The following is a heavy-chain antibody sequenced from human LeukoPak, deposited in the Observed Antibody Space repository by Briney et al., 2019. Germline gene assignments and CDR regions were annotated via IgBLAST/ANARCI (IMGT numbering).Heavy chain of an antibody. J-gene: IGHJ4*02. D-gene: IGHD1-1*01. CDR2: IYTSGST. Sequence: PSETLSLTCTVSGGSISSYYWSWIRQPAGKGLEWIGRIYTSGSTNYNPSLKSRVTMSVDTSKDQFSLKPSSVTAADTAVYYCARSTERPLNFDYWGQGTLVTVSS. V-gene: IGHV4-4*07. CDR3: ARSTERPLNFDY. CDR1: GGSISSYY.